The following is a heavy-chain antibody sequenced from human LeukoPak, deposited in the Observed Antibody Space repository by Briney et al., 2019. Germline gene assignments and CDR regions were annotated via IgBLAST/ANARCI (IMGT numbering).Heavy chain of an antibody. D-gene: IGHD1-14*01. CDR2: ISGSGGST. CDR1: GFIFSQYS. CDR3: AKLHNLNCDY. Sequence: GGSLRLSCAASGFIFSQYSMSWVRQAPGKGLEWVSAISGSGGSTYYADSVKGRFTISRDNSKNTLYLQMNSLRPEDTAVYYCAKLHNLNCDYWGLGTLATVSS. J-gene: IGHJ4*02. V-gene: IGHV3-23*01.